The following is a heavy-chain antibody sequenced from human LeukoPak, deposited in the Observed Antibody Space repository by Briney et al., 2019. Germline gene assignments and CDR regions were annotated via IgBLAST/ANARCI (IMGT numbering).Heavy chain of an antibody. Sequence: GESLKISCKCSGFDFTAYGIAWVRQMPGKGLEWMGNIYPGGSNGRYSPSFQGQVTMSADKSITTVYLQWSSLKASDTAMYYCARLYGQYFDFWGQGTLVTVSS. J-gene: IGHJ4*02. CDR1: GFDFTAYG. V-gene: IGHV5-51*01. D-gene: IGHD3-16*01. CDR3: ARLYGQYFDF. CDR2: IYPGGSNG.